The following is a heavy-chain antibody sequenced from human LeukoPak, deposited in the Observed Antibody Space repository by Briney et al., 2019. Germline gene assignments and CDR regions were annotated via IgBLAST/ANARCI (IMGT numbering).Heavy chain of an antibody. Sequence: SETLSLTCTDPGGSISSYYWSWIRQPAGKGLEWIGRIYTSGSTNYNPSLKSRVTMSVDTSKNQFSLKLSSVTAADTAVYYCARVGRSLSGSHYYFDYWGQGTLVTVSS. D-gene: IGHD1-26*01. CDR1: GGSISSYY. J-gene: IGHJ4*02. V-gene: IGHV4-4*07. CDR3: ARVGRSLSGSHYYFDY. CDR2: IYTSGST.